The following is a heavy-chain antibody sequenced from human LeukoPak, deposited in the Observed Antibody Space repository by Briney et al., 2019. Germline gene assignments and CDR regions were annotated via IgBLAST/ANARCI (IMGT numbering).Heavy chain of an antibody. Sequence: AGGSLRLSCGASGFTFSNCAMTWVRQAPGKRLEWVSTISGSGGSTTYADSVKGRFTVSRDNSKNTLYLQMNSLRAEDTAVYYCATSGAYCGGDCYTLDYWGQGTLVTVSS. CDR3: ATSGAYCGGDCYTLDY. J-gene: IGHJ4*02. CDR1: GFTFSNCA. V-gene: IGHV3-23*01. D-gene: IGHD2-21*02. CDR2: ISGSGGST.